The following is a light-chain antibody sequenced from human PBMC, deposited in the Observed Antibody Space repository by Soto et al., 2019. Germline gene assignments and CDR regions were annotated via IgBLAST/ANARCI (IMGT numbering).Light chain of an antibody. V-gene: IGKV3-20*01. J-gene: IGKJ2*01. Sequence: EILLTQSPGTLSLSPGERATLSCRASQSVRNNYLAWYQQKPGQAPRLLIHGASGRATGIPDRFSGSGSGTDFTLTISRLEPEDFAVYLCQQYGASPYTFGQGTKLEI. CDR3: QQYGASPYT. CDR2: GAS. CDR1: QSVRNNY.